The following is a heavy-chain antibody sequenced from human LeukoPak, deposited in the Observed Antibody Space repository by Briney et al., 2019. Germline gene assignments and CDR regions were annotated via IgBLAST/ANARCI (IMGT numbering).Heavy chain of an antibody. CDR1: GGSISSYY. V-gene: IGHV4-59*01. Sequence: SETLSLTCTVSGGSISSYYWSWIRQPPGQGLEWIGYIYYSGSTNYNPSLKSRVTISVDTSKNQFSLKLSSVTAADTAVYYCAGGAPPPWGYEYYYYMDVWGKGTTVTVSS. J-gene: IGHJ6*03. CDR2: IYYSGST. CDR3: AGGAPPPWGYEYYYYMDV. D-gene: IGHD3-16*01.